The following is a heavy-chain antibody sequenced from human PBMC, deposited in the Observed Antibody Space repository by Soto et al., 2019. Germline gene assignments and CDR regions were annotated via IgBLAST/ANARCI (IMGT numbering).Heavy chain of an antibody. J-gene: IGHJ4*02. D-gene: IGHD5-18*01. Sequence: SETLSLTCTVSGGSISSGGYYWSWIRQHLGKGLEWIGYIYYSGSTYYNPSLKSRVTISVDTSKNQFSLKLSSVTAADTAVYYCARERGYSYGYDYWGQGTLVTVSS. CDR1: GGSISSGGYY. CDR3: ARERGYSYGYDY. CDR2: IYYSGST. V-gene: IGHV4-31*03.